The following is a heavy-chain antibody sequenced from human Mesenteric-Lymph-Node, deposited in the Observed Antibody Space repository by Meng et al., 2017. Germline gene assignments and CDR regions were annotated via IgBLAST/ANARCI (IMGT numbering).Heavy chain of an antibody. Sequence: GESLKISCAASGFTFSSYDMHWVRQATGKGLEWVSAIGTAGDTYYPDSVKGRFTISRDNSKNTLYLQMNSLRPEDTAVYYCGREPSFGEHDYWGQGTLVTVSS. CDR3: GREPSFGEHDY. CDR2: IGTAGDT. D-gene: IGHD3-10*01. CDR1: GFTFSSYD. V-gene: IGHV3-13*01. J-gene: IGHJ4*02.